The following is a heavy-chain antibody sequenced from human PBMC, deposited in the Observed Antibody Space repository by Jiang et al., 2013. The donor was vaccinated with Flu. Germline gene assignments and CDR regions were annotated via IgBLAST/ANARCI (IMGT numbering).Heavy chain of an antibody. J-gene: IGHJ4*02. CDR2: IWHDGSNE. CDR1: GFSFSYYR. CDR3: ATLRGSSYDTYLMDY. D-gene: IGHD3-3*01. V-gene: IGHV3-30*02. Sequence: QLLESGGGVVXPGGSLRLSCVASGFSFSYYRMHWVRQAPGKGLEWLASIWHDGSNEYYGDSVKGRFGISRDNSKSTLYLQMNSLRAEDTAVYFCATLRGSSYDTYLMDYWGQGTLVTVSS.